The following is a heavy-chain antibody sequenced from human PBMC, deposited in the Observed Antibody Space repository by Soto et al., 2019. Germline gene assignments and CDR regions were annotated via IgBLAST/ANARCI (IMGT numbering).Heavy chain of an antibody. CDR2: TYYRSKWYS. V-gene: IGHV6-1*01. CDR1: GDSVSRNSGA. D-gene: IGHD1-1*01. J-gene: IGHJ6*02. CDR3: ALVNWNEEGYYYGMDG. Sequence: SQTLSLTCAISGDSVSRNSGAWNWIRQSPSGGLQWLGRTYYRSKWYSEYAPSVKSRITINPDTAKNQFALQLKSVTPDDSGVYYCALVNWNEEGYYYGMDGWGQGITVTL.